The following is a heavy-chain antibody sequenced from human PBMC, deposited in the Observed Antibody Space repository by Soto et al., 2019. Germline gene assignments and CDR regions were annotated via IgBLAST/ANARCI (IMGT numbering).Heavy chain of an antibody. CDR3: ARERRDAYSLFYGMDV. D-gene: IGHD4-4*01. CDR1: GYTFSSYG. J-gene: IGHJ6*02. V-gene: IGHV1-18*01. Sequence: ASVKVSCKASGYTFSSYGISWVRQAPGQGLEWMGWISAYNDDTNYAQILQGRVTLTTDTSTSTAYMELRSLRSDDTAVYYCARERRDAYSLFYGMDVWGQGTTVTVSS. CDR2: ISAYNDDT.